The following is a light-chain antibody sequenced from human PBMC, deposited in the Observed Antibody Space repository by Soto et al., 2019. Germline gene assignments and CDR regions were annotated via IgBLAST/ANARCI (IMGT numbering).Light chain of an antibody. CDR1: SSDVGGYNY. J-gene: IGLJ1*01. CDR2: EVT. V-gene: IGLV2-14*01. CDR3: SSFTRSNTLV. Sequence: QSALTQPASVSGSPGQSITISCTGTSSDVGGYNYVSWYQQHPGKAPKLMIYEVTNRPSGVSYRFSGSKSGNKASLTISGLQAEDEADYYCSSFTRSNTLVFGTGTKLTVL.